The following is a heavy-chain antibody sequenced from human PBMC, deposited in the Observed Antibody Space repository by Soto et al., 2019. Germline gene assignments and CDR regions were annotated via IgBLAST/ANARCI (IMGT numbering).Heavy chain of an antibody. Sequence: GGSLRLSCAASGFTFNNYDINWVRQAPGKGLEWVAAISYDGSNKYYADSVKGRFTISRDNSKNTLYLQMNSLRAEDTAVYYCARSREDGKVGTNSAFDYWGLGALVTVSS. D-gene: IGHD1-26*01. CDR2: ISYDGSNK. CDR3: ARSREDGKVGTNSAFDY. V-gene: IGHV3-30*03. J-gene: IGHJ4*02. CDR1: GFTFNNYD.